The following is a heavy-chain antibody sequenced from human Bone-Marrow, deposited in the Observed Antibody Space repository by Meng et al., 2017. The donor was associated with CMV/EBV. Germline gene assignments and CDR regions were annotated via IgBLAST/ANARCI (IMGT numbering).Heavy chain of an antibody. J-gene: IGHJ4*02. CDR1: GGSISSGGYY. CDR3: ARYCSSTSCKYYFDY. CDR2: IYYSGST. D-gene: IGHD2-2*01. Sequence: SETLSLTCTVSGGSISSGGYYWSWIRQHPGKGLEWIGYIYYSGSTYYNPSLKSQVTISVDTSKNQFSLKLSSVTAADTAVYYCARYCSSTSCKYYFDYWGQGTLVTVSS. V-gene: IGHV4-31*01.